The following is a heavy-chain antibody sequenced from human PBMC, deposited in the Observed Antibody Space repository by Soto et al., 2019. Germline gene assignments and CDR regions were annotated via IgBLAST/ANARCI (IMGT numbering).Heavy chain of an antibody. J-gene: IGHJ6*02. CDR1: GFTFSSYA. CDR2: ISGSGGST. Sequence: GGSLRLSCAASGFTFSSYAMSWVRQAPGKGLGWVSAISGSGGSTYYADSVKGRFTISRDNSKNTLYLQMNSLRAEDTAVYYCAKDLTAAAAYYYYGMDVWGQGTTVTVSS. V-gene: IGHV3-23*01. D-gene: IGHD6-13*01. CDR3: AKDLTAAAAYYYYGMDV.